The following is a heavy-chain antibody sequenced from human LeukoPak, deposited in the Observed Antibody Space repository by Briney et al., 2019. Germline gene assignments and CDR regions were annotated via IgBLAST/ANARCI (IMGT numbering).Heavy chain of an antibody. D-gene: IGHD3-10*01. Sequence: ASVKVSCKVSGYTLTELSMHWVRQAPGKGLEWMGGFDPEDGETIYAQKFQGRVTMTEDTSTDTAYMELSSLRSEGTAVYYCATILHSGLWFRELQLDYWGQGTLVTVSS. CDR1: GYTLTELS. V-gene: IGHV1-24*01. CDR2: FDPEDGET. J-gene: IGHJ4*02. CDR3: ATILHSGLWFRELQLDY.